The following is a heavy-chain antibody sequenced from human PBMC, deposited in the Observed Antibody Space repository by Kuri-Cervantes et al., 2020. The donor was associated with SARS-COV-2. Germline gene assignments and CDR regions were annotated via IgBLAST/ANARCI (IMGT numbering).Heavy chain of an antibody. CDR3: VRVDCSAGTCYRRSFDY. V-gene: IGHV4-61*02. J-gene: IGHJ4*02. D-gene: IGHD2-15*01. CDR1: GGSISSGSYY. Sequence: SETLSLTCTVSGGSISSGSYYWSWIRQPAGKGLEWNGRIYTSGSTNYNPSLKSRVTISVDTSKNQFSLKLTSVTAADTAVYYCVRVDCSAGTCYRRSFDYWGRGTLVTVSS. CDR2: IYTSGST.